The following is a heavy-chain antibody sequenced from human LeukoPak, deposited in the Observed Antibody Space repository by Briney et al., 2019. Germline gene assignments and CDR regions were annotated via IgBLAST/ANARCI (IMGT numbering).Heavy chain of an antibody. V-gene: IGHV4-39*07. CDR3: ARVGQWLVQMFDY. J-gene: IGHJ4*02. D-gene: IGHD6-19*01. CDR2: IYYSGST. Sequence: SETLSLTCTVSGGYISSSSYYWGWIRQPPGKGLEWIGSIYYSGSTYYNPSLKSRVTISVDTSKNQFSLKLSSVTAADTAVYYCARVGQWLVQMFDYWGQGTLVTVSS. CDR1: GGYISSSSYY.